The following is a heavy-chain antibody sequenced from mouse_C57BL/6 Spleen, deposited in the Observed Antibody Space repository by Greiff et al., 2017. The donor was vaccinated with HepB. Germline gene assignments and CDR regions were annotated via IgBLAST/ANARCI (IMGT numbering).Heavy chain of an antibody. J-gene: IGHJ2*01. CDR2: IDPETGGT. V-gene: IGHV1-15*01. D-gene: IGHD2-5*01. CDR3: TRSGAYYSNLLFDY. CDR1: GYTFTDYE. Sequence: QVQLQQSGAELVRPGASVTLSCKASGYTFTDYEMHWVKQTPVHGLEWIGAIDPETGGTAYNQKFKGKAILTADKSSSTAYMELRSLTSEDSAVYYCTRSGAYYSNLLFDYWGQGTTLTVSS.